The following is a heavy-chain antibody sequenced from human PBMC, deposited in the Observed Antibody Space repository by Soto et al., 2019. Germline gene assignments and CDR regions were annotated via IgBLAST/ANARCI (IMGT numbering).Heavy chain of an antibody. Sequence: ASVKVSCKAAGGTFSSYAISWGRQAPGQGLEGMGGIIPIFGTANYAQKFQGRVTITADESTSTAYMELSSLRSEDTAVYYCARDWSLIPIFGVVNPYYYGMDVWGQGATVTVSS. CDR1: GGTFSSYA. D-gene: IGHD3-3*01. V-gene: IGHV1-69*13. CDR2: IIPIFGTA. J-gene: IGHJ6*02. CDR3: ARDWSLIPIFGVVNPYYYGMDV.